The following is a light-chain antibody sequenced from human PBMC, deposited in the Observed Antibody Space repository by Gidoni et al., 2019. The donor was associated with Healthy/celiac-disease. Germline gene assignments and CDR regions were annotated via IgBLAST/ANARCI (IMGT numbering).Light chain of an antibody. Sequence: AIRMTQSPSSFSPSTGDRVTITCRASQGISSYLAWYQQKPGKAPKLLIYAASTLQSGVPSRFSGSGSGTDFTLTISCLQSEDFATYYCQQYYSYPYSFGQXTKLEIK. J-gene: IGKJ2*03. CDR3: QQYYSYPYS. CDR1: QGISSY. V-gene: IGKV1-8*01. CDR2: AAS.